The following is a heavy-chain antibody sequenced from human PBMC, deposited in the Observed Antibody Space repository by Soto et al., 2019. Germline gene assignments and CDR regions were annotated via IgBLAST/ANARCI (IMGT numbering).Heavy chain of an antibody. J-gene: IGHJ4*01. V-gene: IGHV1-18*04. CDR2: INPHNGNK. CDR3: GRERYESRGPPVY. CDR1: GYTFINCG. Sequence: ASVKVSCKASGYTFINCGLAWVRQAPGQGPEWMGWINPHNGNKMYAQRFQGRVTMTPDTSTTTLYMELRSLSSDATAVYYCGRERYESRGPPVYWG. D-gene: IGHD3-22*01.